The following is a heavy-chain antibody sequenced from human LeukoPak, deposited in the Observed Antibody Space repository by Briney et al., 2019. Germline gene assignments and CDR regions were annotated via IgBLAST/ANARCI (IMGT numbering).Heavy chain of an antibody. V-gene: IGHV4-61*10. CDR2: IYYSGST. CDR1: GGSISSGSSY. Sequence: PSQTLSLTCTVSGGSISSGSSYWSWIRQPAGKGLEWIGYIYYSGSTNYNPSLKSRVTISVDTSKNQFSLKLSSVTAADTAVYYCARVYYDFWIDYWGQGTLVTVSS. CDR3: ARVYYDFWIDY. D-gene: IGHD3-3*01. J-gene: IGHJ4*02.